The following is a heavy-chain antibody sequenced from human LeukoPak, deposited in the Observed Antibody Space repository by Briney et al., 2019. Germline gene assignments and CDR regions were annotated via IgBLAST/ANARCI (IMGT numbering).Heavy chain of an antibody. CDR1: GFIFSDYY. Sequence: GGSLRLSCAASGFIFSDYYMSWFRQAPGKGLEWVSSISSSSSYIYYADSVKGRFTISRDNAKNSLYLQMNSLRAEDTAVYYCARDVSYYFDYWGQGTLVTVSS. CDR2: ISSSSSYI. D-gene: IGHD3-10*01. CDR3: ARDVSYYFDY. J-gene: IGHJ4*02. V-gene: IGHV3-11*06.